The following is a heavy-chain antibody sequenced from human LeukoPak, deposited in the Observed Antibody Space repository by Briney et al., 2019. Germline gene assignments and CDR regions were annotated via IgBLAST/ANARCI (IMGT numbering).Heavy chain of an antibody. J-gene: IGHJ4*02. Sequence: KRGESLKISCKASGYSFTKYWIGWVRQMPGKGLEWMGIIYPGDSDTRYSPSFQGQVTISADKSISTAYLQWSSLKASDTAMYYCASGPSSGWYQVSGAAHYWGQGTLVTVSS. CDR3: ASGPSSGWYQVSGAAHY. CDR1: GYSFTKYW. D-gene: IGHD6-19*01. V-gene: IGHV5-51*01. CDR2: IYPGDSDT.